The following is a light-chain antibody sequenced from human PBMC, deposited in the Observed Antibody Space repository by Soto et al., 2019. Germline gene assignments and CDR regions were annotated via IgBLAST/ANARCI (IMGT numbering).Light chain of an antibody. CDR3: SSYASSDTLV. V-gene: IGLV2-14*01. J-gene: IGLJ2*01. Sequence: QSALTQPASVSGSPGQSITISCTGTSSDIGGYNYVSWYQHYPGKAPEVLIYEVNNRPSGVSNRFSGSKSGNTASLTIFGLQAGDEAEYYCSSYASSDTLVFGGGTKLTVL. CDR1: SSDIGGYNY. CDR2: EVN.